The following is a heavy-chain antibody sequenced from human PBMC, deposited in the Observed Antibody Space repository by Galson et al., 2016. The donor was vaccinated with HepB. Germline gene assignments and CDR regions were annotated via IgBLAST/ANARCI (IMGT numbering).Heavy chain of an antibody. Sequence: TLSLTCTVSGGSISGYYWSWIRQPPGKGLEWIGYIYYSGSTNYNPSLKSRVTISVDTSKNQFSLKLSSVTAADTAVYYCARARGSSGYYLDYWGQGTLVTVSS. D-gene: IGHD3-22*01. V-gene: IGHV4-59*01. J-gene: IGHJ4*02. CDR1: GGSISGYY. CDR3: ARARGSSGYYLDY. CDR2: IYYSGST.